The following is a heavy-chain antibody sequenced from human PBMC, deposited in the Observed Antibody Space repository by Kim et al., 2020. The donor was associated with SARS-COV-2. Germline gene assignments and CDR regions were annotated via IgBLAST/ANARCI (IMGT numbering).Heavy chain of an antibody. D-gene: IGHD2-15*01. CDR2: IWYDGSNK. CDR3: ARGPREWWSSVMYYFDY. CDR1: GFTFSSYG. Sequence: GGSLRLSCAASGFTFSSYGMHWVRQAPGKGLEWVAVIWYDGSNKYYADSVKGRFTISRDNSKNTLYLQMNSLRAEDTAVYYCARGPREWWSSVMYYFDYWGQGTLVTVSS. J-gene: IGHJ4*02. V-gene: IGHV3-33*01.